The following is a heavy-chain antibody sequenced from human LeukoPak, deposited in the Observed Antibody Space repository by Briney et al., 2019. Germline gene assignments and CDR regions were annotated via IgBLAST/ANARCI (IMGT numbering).Heavy chain of an antibody. CDR3: ARAGGVKTAALDLDY. Sequence: KSSETLSLTRTVSGGSISDYSWSWIRQPPGKGLEWIGNIYYSGSANHNPSLKSRVTISRDTSKNQFSLKLTSVTTADTAVYYCARAGGVKTAALDLDYWGQGTLVTVSS. J-gene: IGHJ4*02. CDR1: GGSISDYS. CDR2: IYYSGSA. D-gene: IGHD6-25*01. V-gene: IGHV4-59*01.